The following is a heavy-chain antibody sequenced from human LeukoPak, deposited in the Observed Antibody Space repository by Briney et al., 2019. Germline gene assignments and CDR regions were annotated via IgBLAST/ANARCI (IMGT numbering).Heavy chain of an antibody. CDR3: ARELGSMVRGVICEGFDY. Sequence: GGSLRLSCAASGFTFSSYWMSWVRQAPGKGLEWVANIKQDGSEKYYVDSVKGRFTISRDNAKNSLYLQMNSLRAEDTAVYNCARELGSMVRGVICEGFDYWGQGTLVTVSS. D-gene: IGHD3-10*01. CDR1: GFTFSSYW. J-gene: IGHJ4*02. CDR2: IKQDGSEK. V-gene: IGHV3-7*01.